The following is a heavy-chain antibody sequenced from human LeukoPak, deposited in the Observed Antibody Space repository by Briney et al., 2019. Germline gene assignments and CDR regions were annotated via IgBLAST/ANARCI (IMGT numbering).Heavy chain of an antibody. D-gene: IGHD3-3*01. J-gene: IGHJ4*02. V-gene: IGHV4-61*02. Sequence: SQTLSLTCTVPGGSISSGSSYWSWIRQPAGEGLEWIGCIYTSGGTNYNPSLKSRVTISVDTSKNQFTQKLSSVTAADTAVYYCARSRAYSYYDFWSGSPTLDYWGQGTLVTVSS. CDR2: IYTSGGT. CDR1: GGSISSGSSY. CDR3: ARSRAYSYYDFWSGSPTLDY.